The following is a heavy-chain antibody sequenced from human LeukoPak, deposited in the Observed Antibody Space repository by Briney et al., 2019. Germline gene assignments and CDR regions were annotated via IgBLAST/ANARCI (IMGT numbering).Heavy chain of an antibody. J-gene: IGHJ4*02. Sequence: SETLSLTCTVSGGSLSPYYWSWIRQPPGKGLEWIGDIYYSGSTNYNPSLKSRVTIPVDTSKNQFSLKLSSVTAADTAVYYCARVKGYSYGLYYFDYWGQGTLVTVSS. CDR2: IYYSGST. D-gene: IGHD5-18*01. CDR3: ARVKGYSYGLYYFDY. V-gene: IGHV4-59*01. CDR1: GGSLSPYY.